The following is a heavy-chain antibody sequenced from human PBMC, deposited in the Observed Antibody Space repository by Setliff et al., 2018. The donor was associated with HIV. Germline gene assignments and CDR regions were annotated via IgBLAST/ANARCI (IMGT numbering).Heavy chain of an antibody. CDR2: IYHSGST. J-gene: IGHJ4*02. D-gene: IGHD3-10*01. Sequence: NPSETLSLTCALSGYSISNGYYWGWIRQPSGKGLEWIGSIYHSGSTFYNPSLRSRVTISVDTSQDQFSLGLTSVTAADTAVYYCAARNSGNPTRHFDYWGQGTLVTVSS. CDR1: GYSISNGYY. CDR3: AARNSGNPTRHFDY. V-gene: IGHV4-38-2*01.